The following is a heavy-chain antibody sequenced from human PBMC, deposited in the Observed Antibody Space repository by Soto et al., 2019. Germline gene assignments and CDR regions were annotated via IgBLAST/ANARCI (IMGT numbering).Heavy chain of an antibody. D-gene: IGHD3-22*01. CDR3: ARGALYYYDSTHYFDY. Sequence: PSETLSLTCTVSGASISRYYWSWIRQSPGKGLEWIGYLYNTGSTIYNPSLKSRVTISVDTSKNQFSLKLSSVTAADTAVYYCARGALYYYDSTHYFDYWGQGTLVTVSS. J-gene: IGHJ4*02. V-gene: IGHV4-59*08. CDR2: LYNTGST. CDR1: GASISRYY.